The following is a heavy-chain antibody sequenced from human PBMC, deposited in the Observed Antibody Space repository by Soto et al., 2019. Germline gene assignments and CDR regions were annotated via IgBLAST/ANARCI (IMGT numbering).Heavy chain of an antibody. V-gene: IGHV1-24*01. Sequence: GASVKVSCKVSGYTLTELSMHWVRQAPGKGLEWMGGFDPEDGETIYAQKFQGRVTVTEDTSTDTAYMELSSLRSEDTAVYYCAIIFNSRSCHRCGMVLWGQGTTVTVSS. CDR3: AIIFNSRSCHRCGMVL. D-gene: IGHD6-13*01. CDR2: FDPEDGET. CDR1: GYTLTELS. J-gene: IGHJ6*02.